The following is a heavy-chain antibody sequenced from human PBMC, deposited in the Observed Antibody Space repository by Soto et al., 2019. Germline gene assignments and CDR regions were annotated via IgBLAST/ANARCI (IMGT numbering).Heavy chain of an antibody. CDR1: GGSISSSSYY. V-gene: IGHV4-39*01. CDR3: ARHWGVDTAMVTGLYFDY. D-gene: IGHD5-18*01. J-gene: IGHJ4*02. CDR2: IYYSGST. Sequence: SETLSLTCTVSGGSISSSSYYWGWIRQPPGKGLEWIGSIYYSGSTYYNPSLKSRVTISVDTSKNQFSLKLSSVTAADTAVYYCARHWGVDTAMVTGLYFDYWGQGTLVTVPS.